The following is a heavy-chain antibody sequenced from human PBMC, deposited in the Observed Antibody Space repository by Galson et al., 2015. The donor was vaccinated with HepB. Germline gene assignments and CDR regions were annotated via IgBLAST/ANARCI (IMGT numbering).Heavy chain of an antibody. D-gene: IGHD1-26*01. CDR1: GFTFSSYA. Sequence: SLRLSCAASGFTFSSYAMNWVRQAPGKGLEWVSGVYASYYTTYYADSVKGRFTISRDESKNTLYLQMNGLRAEDTAVYYCAKDLSGSASRDAFDLWGQGTMVTVS. CDR3: AKDLSGSASRDAFDL. J-gene: IGHJ3*01. CDR2: VYASYYTT. V-gene: IGHV3-23*01.